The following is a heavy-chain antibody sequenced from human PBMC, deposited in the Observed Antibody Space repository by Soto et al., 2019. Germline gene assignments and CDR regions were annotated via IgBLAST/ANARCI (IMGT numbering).Heavy chain of an antibody. CDR3: ARAAIAAAGPTFDY. CDR1: GFTFSTYS. D-gene: IGHD6-13*01. V-gene: IGHV3-21*05. J-gene: IGHJ4*02. Sequence: GGSLRLSCAASGFTFSTYSMNWVRQAPGKGLEWVSYISSSTSYTNYADSVKGRFTISRDNAKNSLYLQMNSLRAEDTAVYYCARAAIAAAGPTFDYWGQGTLVTVSS. CDR2: ISSSTSYT.